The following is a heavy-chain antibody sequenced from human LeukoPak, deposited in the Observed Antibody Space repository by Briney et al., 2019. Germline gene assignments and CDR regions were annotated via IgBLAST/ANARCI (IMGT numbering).Heavy chain of an antibody. Sequence: ASVKVSCKASGYTFTSYYMHWVRQAPGQGLEWMGIINPSGGSTSYAQKFQGRVTMTRDTSTSTVYMELSSQRSEDTAVYYCARVGYCSGGSCYSLGYWGQGTLVTVSS. J-gene: IGHJ4*02. CDR2: INPSGGST. V-gene: IGHV1-46*01. CDR3: ARVGYCSGGSCYSLGY. D-gene: IGHD2-15*01. CDR1: GYTFTSYY.